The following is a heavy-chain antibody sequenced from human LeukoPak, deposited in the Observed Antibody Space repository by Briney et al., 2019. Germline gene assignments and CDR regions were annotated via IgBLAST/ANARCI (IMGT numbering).Heavy chain of an antibody. D-gene: IGHD3-22*01. CDR2: INSGGNTI. CDR1: GFTFSDAW. V-gene: IGHV3-48*02. CDR3: ARDPRGSGYYQYYFDS. J-gene: IGHJ4*02. Sequence: PGGSLRLSCAASGFTFSDAWMTWVRQAPGEGLEWLSYINSGGNTIYYADSLKGRFIISRDNAKNSLYLQMNYLTDEDTAIYYCARDPRGSGYYQYYFDSWGQGTLVTVSS.